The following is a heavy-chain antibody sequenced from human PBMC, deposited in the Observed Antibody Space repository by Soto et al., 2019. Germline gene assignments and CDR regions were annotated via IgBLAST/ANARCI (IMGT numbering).Heavy chain of an antibody. D-gene: IGHD2-21*01. J-gene: IGHJ6*02. Sequence: QVQLVQSGAEVKKPGFSVKVSCKASGGTFSSYTISWVRQAPGQGLEWMGRIIPILGIANYAQKFQGRVTITADKSTSTAYMELSSLRSEDTAVYYCARECGRTHYYYYYGMDVWGQGTTVTISS. V-gene: IGHV1-69*08. CDR2: IIPILGIA. CDR3: ARECGRTHYYYYYGMDV. CDR1: GGTFSSYT.